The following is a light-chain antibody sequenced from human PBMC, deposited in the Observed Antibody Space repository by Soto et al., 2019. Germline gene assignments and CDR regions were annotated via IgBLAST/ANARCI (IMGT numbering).Light chain of an antibody. CDR1: NSEVGVYDY. CDR2: DVT. CDR3: CSYAGSYTP. V-gene: IGLV2-11*01. Sequence: QSVLTQPRSVSGSPGQPVTISCTGTNSEVGVYDYVSWYQQHPGKAPKLIIYDVTKRPSGVPDRFSGSKSGNTASLTISGLQAEDEADYYCCSYAGSYTPFGSGTKLTVL. J-gene: IGLJ1*01.